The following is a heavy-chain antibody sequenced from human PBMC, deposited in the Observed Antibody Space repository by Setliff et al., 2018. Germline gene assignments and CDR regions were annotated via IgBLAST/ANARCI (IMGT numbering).Heavy chain of an antibody. CDR2: ITDDGGTT. CDR3: ATSTITTYYFDY. CDR1: GFTFFSYT. V-gene: IGHV3-23*01. D-gene: IGHD4-4*01. J-gene: IGHJ4*01. Sequence: GGSLRLSCTTSGFTFFSYTMNWVRQAPGKGLEWVSAITDDGGTTHYAGSVKGRFTIARDNSNSTLYLQMNSLRVEDTALYYCATSTITTYYFDYWGHGTLVTVSS.